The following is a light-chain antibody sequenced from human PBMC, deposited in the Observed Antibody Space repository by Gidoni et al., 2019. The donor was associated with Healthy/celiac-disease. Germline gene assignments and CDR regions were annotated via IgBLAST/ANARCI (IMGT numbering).Light chain of an antibody. Sequence: DIQMTQSPSSLSASVGDRVTIPCRASQSISSYLNWYQQKPGKAPKLLIYAASSLQSGVPSRFRGSGAGTDFTLTISSLQPEDFATYYCQQSYSTPTFXQXTKVEIK. CDR2: AAS. V-gene: IGKV1-39*01. J-gene: IGKJ1*01. CDR1: QSISSY. CDR3: QQSYSTPT.